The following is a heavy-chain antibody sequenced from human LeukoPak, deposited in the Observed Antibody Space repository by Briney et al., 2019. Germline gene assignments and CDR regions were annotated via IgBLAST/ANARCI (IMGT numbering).Heavy chain of an antibody. CDR3: ARERQDTILHSGAFDI. CDR1: GFTFSTYF. CDR2: IASDGSHT. D-gene: IGHD2-21*01. V-gene: IGHV3-30-3*01. Sequence: GGSLRLSCAASGFTFSTYFMHWVRQAPGKGLEWVADIASDGSHTFYVESVKGRFTISRDNSKNTLYLQVNSLRAEDTAVYFCARERQDTILHSGAFDIWGQGTMVTVSS. J-gene: IGHJ3*02.